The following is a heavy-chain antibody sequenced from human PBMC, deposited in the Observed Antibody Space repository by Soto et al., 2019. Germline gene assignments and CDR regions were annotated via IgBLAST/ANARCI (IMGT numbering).Heavy chain of an antibody. CDR1: GGSVSSGDY. CDR2: IYYRGSP. CDR3: ARIPDCSSSSCFDFDS. V-gene: IGHV4-31*03. Sequence: QVQLQESGPGLVKPSQTLSLTCTVSGGSVSSGDYWSWIRQHPGKGLEWIGYIYYRGSPYYNPSLRSRVTVSLDTSKNQFSLKLSSVTAADTAVYYCARIPDCSSSSCFDFDSWGQGTLVTVSS. D-gene: IGHD2-2*01. J-gene: IGHJ4*02.